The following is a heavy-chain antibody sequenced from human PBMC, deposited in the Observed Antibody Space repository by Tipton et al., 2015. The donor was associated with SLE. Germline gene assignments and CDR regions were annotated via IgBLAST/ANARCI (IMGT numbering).Heavy chain of an antibody. CDR3: ASYSSSYFDY. Sequence: TLSLTCTVSGGSISSGGYYWGWIRQHPGKGLEWIGYIYYSGGTHYNPSLKSRVTISVDTSKNQFSLKLSSVTAADTAVYYCASYSSSYFDYWGQGTLVTVSS. V-gene: IGHV4-31*03. D-gene: IGHD6-6*01. J-gene: IGHJ4*02. CDR2: IYYSGGT. CDR1: GGSISSGGYY.